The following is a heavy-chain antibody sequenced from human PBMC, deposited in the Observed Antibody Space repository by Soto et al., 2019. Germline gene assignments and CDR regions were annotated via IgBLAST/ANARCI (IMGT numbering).Heavy chain of an antibody. V-gene: IGHV1-8*01. CDR3: ARAAASLDP. J-gene: IGHJ5*02. D-gene: IGHD6-25*01. CDR2: MNPKSGNK. CDR1: GYSFTSYD. Sequence: QVQLVQSGAEVKKPGASVKVSCKASGYSFTSYDINWVRQATGQGLEWMGWMNPKSGNKGYAQKFQGRVTMTMDTYSSTAYMDLSSLRSEDTAVYYCARAAASLDPWGQGTLVTVSS.